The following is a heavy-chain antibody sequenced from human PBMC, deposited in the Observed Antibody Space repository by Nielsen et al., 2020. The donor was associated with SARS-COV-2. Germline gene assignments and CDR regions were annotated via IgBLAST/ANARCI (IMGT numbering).Heavy chain of an antibody. Sequence: SLKISCAASAFTFDDYAMHWVRQAPGRGLEWVAGISWNSDNIGYADSVKGRFTISRDNAKSSLYLQMNSLRAEDTALYYCAKDPSDGYSSSWYFDYWGQGTLLTVSS. J-gene: IGHJ4*02. CDR1: AFTFDDYA. CDR3: AKDPSDGYSSSWYFDY. CDR2: ISWNSDNI. V-gene: IGHV3-9*01. D-gene: IGHD6-13*01.